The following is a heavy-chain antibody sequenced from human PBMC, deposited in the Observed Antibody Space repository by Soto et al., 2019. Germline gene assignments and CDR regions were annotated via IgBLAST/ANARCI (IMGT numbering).Heavy chain of an antibody. J-gene: IGHJ4*02. CDR1: GFTYSGSA. CDR2: IRSKANSYAT. Sequence: GGSLRLCCAASGFTYSGSAVHWVRQASGKGLEWVGRIRSKANSYATAYAASVKGRFTISRDDSKNTAYLQMNSLKTEDTAVYYCTSRYTGDALGYWGQGTLVTVSS. V-gene: IGHV3-73*01. CDR3: TSRYTGDALGY. D-gene: IGHD1-26*01.